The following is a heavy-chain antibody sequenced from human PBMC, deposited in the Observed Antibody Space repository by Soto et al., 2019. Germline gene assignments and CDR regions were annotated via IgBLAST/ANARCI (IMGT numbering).Heavy chain of an antibody. J-gene: IGHJ4*02. V-gene: IGHV1-18*01. CDR3: ARDPPPPDY. Sequence: QVQLVQSGAEVKKPGASVKVSCKASGYTFASYAISWMRQAPGQGLEWMGWISAYNGNTNYAQKLQGRVNMTTDTSTRTAYMALRSLRSDDTAVYYCARDPPPPDYWGQGTLVTVSS. CDR1: GYTFASYA. CDR2: ISAYNGNT.